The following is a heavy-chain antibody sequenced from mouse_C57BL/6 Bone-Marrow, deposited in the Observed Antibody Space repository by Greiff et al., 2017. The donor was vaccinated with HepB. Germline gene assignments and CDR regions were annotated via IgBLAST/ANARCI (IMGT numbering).Heavy chain of an antibody. J-gene: IGHJ2*01. D-gene: IGHD1-1*01. CDR3: ARFDYYGSIFDY. V-gene: IGHV1-52*01. CDR2: IDPSDSET. Sequence: VQLQQPGAELVRPGSSVKLSCKASGYTFTSYWMHWVKQRPIQGLEWIGNIDPSDSETHYNQKFKDKATLTVDKSSSTAYMQLSSLTSEDSAVYYCARFDYYGSIFDYWGQGTTLTVSS. CDR1: GYTFTSYW.